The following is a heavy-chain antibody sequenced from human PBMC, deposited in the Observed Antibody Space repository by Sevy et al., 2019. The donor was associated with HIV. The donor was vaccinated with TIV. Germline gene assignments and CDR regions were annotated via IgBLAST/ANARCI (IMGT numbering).Heavy chain of an antibody. Sequence: GGSLRLSCAASGFTFSSYSMNWVRQAPGKGLEWVSSISSSSSYIYYADSVKGRFTISRDKAKNSLYLQMNSLRAEDTAVYYCARGRTTAMDWFDPWGQGTLVTVSS. CDR2: ISSSSSYI. CDR1: GFTFSSYS. J-gene: IGHJ5*02. CDR3: ARGRTTAMDWFDP. V-gene: IGHV3-21*01. D-gene: IGHD4-17*01.